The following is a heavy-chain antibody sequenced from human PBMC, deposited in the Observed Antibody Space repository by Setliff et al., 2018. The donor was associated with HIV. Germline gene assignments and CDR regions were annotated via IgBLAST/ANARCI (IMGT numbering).Heavy chain of an antibody. V-gene: IGHV4-59*01. CDR2: INYSGST. J-gene: IGHJ4*02. CDR1: GDSISTYY. CDR3: ARSPVRYCSSTTCSMFFDY. Sequence: SETLSLTCTISGDSISTYYWNWIRQPPGKGLEWIGYINYSGSTNYNPSLKSRVTISLDTSKNQFSLNLRSVNAADTAVYYFARSPVRYCSSTTCSMFFDYLGKGTLVTVSS. D-gene: IGHD2-2*01.